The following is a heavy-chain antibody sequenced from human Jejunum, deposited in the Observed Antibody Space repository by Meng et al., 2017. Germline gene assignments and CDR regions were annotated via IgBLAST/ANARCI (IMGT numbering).Heavy chain of an antibody. Sequence: GGSLRLSCAAAGFTFNIYWMSWVRQAPGKGREGVAHIKEDGSDKHYVDSVKGRFTISRDNAKNSLFLQMNSLRAEDTAVYYCARASAPRQQLLSHGLDLWGQGTTVTVSS. CDR2: IKEDGSDK. J-gene: IGHJ6*02. CDR3: ARASAPRQQLLSHGLDL. V-gene: IGHV3-7*01. CDR1: GFTFNIYW. D-gene: IGHD2-2*01.